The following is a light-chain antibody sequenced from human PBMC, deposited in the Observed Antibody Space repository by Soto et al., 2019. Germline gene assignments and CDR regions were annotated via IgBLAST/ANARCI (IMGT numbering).Light chain of an antibody. CDR3: SSYTSDSARV. CDR1: ISDIGGYDY. Sequence: QSALTQPASVSGSPGQSITISCTGTISDIGGYDYVSWYQQHPDKAPKLMIYEVTNRPSGVSNRFSGSKSGNTASLTISGLQAEDEADYYCSSYTSDSARVFGGGTKVTVL. J-gene: IGLJ2*01. V-gene: IGLV2-14*01. CDR2: EVT.